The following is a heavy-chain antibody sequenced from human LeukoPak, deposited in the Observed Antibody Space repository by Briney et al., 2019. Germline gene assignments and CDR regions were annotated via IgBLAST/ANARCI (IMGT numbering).Heavy chain of an antibody. D-gene: IGHD1-26*01. CDR1: GFIFSTYS. J-gene: IGHJ4*02. CDR2: ISSSSSTI. V-gene: IGHV3-48*04. CDR3: ARAGIVGATPVDY. Sequence: GGSLRLSCAASGFIFSTYSMNWVRQAPGKGLEWVSFISSSSSTIYYADSVKGRFTISRDNAKNTLYLQMNSLRAEDTAVYYCARAGIVGATPVDYWGQGTLVTVSS.